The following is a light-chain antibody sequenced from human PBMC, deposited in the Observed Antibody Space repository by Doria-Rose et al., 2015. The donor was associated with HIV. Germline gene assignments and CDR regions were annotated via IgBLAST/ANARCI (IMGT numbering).Light chain of an antibody. V-gene: IGKV3-20*01. CDR1: QRIKSSY. CDR2: DAS. CDR3: QQYGTSRGT. J-gene: IGKJ5*01. Sequence: TQSPGTLSLSPGERATLSCRASQRIKSSYLAWYQQKPGQAPRLLIYDASTTATGIPDRFSGSGSGTDFTLTISRLEPEDVAVYYCQQYGTSRGTFGQGTRLEIK.